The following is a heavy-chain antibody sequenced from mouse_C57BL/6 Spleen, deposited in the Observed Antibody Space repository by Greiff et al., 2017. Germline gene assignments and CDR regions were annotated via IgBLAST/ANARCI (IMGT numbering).Heavy chain of an antibody. V-gene: IGHV5-4*01. Sequence: EVKVEESGGGLVKPGGSLKLSCAASGFTFSSYAMSWVRQTPEKRLEWVATISDGGSYTYYPDNVKGRFTLSRANAKNNLYLQMSHLKSEDTAMYYCAREEKGHYDGVSMDYWGQGTSVTVSS. CDR3: AREEKGHYDGVSMDY. CDR1: GFTFSSYA. CDR2: ISDGGSYT. J-gene: IGHJ4*01. D-gene: IGHD1-2*01.